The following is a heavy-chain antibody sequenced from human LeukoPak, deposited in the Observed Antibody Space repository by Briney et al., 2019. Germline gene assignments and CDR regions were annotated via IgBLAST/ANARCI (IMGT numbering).Heavy chain of an antibody. CDR3: ATDQGYCSSTSCYGY. J-gene: IGHJ4*02. Sequence: GGSLRLSCAASGFTFSSYAMSWVRQAPGKGLEWVSAISGSGGSTYYADSVKGRFTISRDNSKNTLYLQMNSLRAEDTAVYYCATDQGYCSSTSCYGYRGQGTLVTVSS. V-gene: IGHV3-23*01. CDR2: ISGSGGST. CDR1: GFTFSSYA. D-gene: IGHD2-2*01.